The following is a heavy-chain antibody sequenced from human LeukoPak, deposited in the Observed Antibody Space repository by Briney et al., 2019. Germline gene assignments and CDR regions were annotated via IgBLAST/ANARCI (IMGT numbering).Heavy chain of an antibody. CDR2: INPNSGGT. V-gene: IGHV1-2*02. J-gene: IGHJ4*02. Sequence: ASVKVSCKASGYTFTGYYMHWVRQAPGQGLEWMGWINPNSGGTNYAQKFQGRVTMTRDTSTSTVYMELSSLRSEDTAVYYCAMFGGLQFDYWGQGTLVTVSS. CDR3: AMFGGLQFDY. CDR1: GYTFTGYY. D-gene: IGHD3-10*02.